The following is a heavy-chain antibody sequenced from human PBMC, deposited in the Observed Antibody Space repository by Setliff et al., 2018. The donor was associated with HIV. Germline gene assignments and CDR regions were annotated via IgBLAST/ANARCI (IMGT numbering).Heavy chain of an antibody. CDR2: INVNSGGT. CDR1: GYLFTGYY. J-gene: IGHJ4*02. V-gene: IGHV1-2*02. Sequence: ASVKVSCKASGYLFTGYYMHWVRQAPGQGLEWMGWINVNSGGTKYAQKFQGRVTMTRDTSISTAYVELRSLRPDDTAVYYCARHDILTGYYTYFDYWGQGTLVTVSS. CDR3: ARHDILTGYYTYFDY. D-gene: IGHD3-9*01.